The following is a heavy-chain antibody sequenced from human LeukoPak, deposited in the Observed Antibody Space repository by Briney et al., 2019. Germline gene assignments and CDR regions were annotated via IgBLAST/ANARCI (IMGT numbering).Heavy chain of an antibody. D-gene: IGHD4-11*01. V-gene: IGHV4-61*02. CDR2: IYTSGST. CDR3: ARDGFDSNYESWFDP. Sequence: PSETLSLTCTVSGGSISSGSYYWSWIRQPAGKGLEWIGRIYTSGSTNYNPSLKSRVTKSVDTSKNQFSLKLSSVTAADTAVYYCARDGFDSNYESWFDPWGQGTLVTVSS. CDR1: GGSISSGSYY. J-gene: IGHJ5*02.